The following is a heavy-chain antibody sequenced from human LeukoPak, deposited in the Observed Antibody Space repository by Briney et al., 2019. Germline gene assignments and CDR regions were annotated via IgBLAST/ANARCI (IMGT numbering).Heavy chain of an antibody. Sequence: GASVKVSCKASGYTFTGYYMHWVRQAPGQGLEWMGWINPNSGGTNYAQKFQGRVTMTRDTSISTAYMELSRLRSDDTAVYYCAREHDSSGYYDRFQHWGQGTLVTASS. CDR3: AREHDSSGYYDRFQH. V-gene: IGHV1-2*02. CDR2: INPNSGGT. J-gene: IGHJ1*01. D-gene: IGHD3-22*01. CDR1: GYTFTGYY.